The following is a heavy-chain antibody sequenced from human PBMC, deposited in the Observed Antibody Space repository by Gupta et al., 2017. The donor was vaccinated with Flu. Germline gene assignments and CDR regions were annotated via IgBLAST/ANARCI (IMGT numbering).Heavy chain of an antibody. V-gene: IGHV4-34*01. D-gene: IGHD2-15*01. CDR2: INHSGST. CDR3: ATRPDGSGGSHRQGEAGFDP. J-gene: IGHJ5*02. CDR1: GGSFSGYY. Sequence: QVQLQQWGAGLLKPSETLSLTCAVYGGSFSGYYWSWIRQPPGKGLEWIGEINHSGSTNYNPSLKSRVTISVDTSKNQFSLKLSSVTAADTAVYYCATRPDGSGGSHRQGEAGFDPWGQGTLVTGSS.